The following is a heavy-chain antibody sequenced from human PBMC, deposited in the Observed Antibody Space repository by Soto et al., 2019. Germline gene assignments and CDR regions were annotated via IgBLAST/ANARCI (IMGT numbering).Heavy chain of an antibody. Sequence: QVQLQESGPGLVKPSETLSLTCTVSGASISDFYWSWIRQPPGKGLEWIGYSSYVGSTDYNTSLKSRVTISVDTSKNQFSLKLSAVTAADTAVYYCASENSGGYADYWGQVILVTVSS. J-gene: IGHJ4*02. CDR1: GASISDFY. CDR3: ASENSGGYADY. D-gene: IGHD6-19*01. V-gene: IGHV4-59*01. CDR2: SSYVGST.